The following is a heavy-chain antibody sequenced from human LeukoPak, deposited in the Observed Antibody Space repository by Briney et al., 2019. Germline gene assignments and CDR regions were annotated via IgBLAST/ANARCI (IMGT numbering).Heavy chain of an antibody. V-gene: IGHV4-39*01. J-gene: IGHJ5*02. CDR3: ARHDRLTAVAGDWFDP. CDR1: GGSISRSIYY. Sequence: SETLSLTCSGSGGSISRSIYYWGWIPQPPGKGLEWIGSIYYSWSAYYNPSLKRPVTISVDTSKNQFSLTLSSVTATDTAVYYCARHDRLTAVAGDWFDPWGQGTLVIVSS. D-gene: IGHD6-19*01. CDR2: IYYSWSA.